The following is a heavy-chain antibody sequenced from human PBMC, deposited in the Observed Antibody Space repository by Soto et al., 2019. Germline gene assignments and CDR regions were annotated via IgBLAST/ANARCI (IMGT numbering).Heavy chain of an antibody. CDR2: IYNSGST. J-gene: IGHJ5*02. D-gene: IGHD5-12*01. V-gene: IGHV4-28*03. Sequence: SETLSLTCAVSGYSVSDSNWWGWIRQPPGKGLEWMGHIYNSGSTYYKSSLKGRVTMSIDTSKNQFSLRLYSVTAEDTAVYYCARGGYSGYDDNWFDPWGQGTLVTVSS. CDR3: ARGGYSGYDDNWFDP. CDR1: GYSVSDSNW.